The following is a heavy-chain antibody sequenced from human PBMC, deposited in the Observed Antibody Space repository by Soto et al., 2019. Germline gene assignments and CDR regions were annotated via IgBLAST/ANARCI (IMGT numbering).Heavy chain of an antibody. V-gene: IGHV1-69*06. CDR2: IVPILGPS. J-gene: IGHJ4*02. CDR3: ARAAKRYFAS. Sequence: QVQLVQSGAEVKKPGSSVNVSCKASGGTFNTFAISWVRQAPGQGLEYLGGIVPILGPSFYAQRFQGRVTITADKSTNTAYSVLTSLSSEDTAVYYCARAAKRYFASWGQGTQVTVSS. CDR1: GGTFNTFA.